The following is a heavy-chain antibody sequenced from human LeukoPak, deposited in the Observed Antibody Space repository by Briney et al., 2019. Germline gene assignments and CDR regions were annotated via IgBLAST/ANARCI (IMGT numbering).Heavy chain of an antibody. D-gene: IGHD2-21*02. J-gene: IGHJ4*02. V-gene: IGHV5-51*01. Sequence: GESLKISCKGSGYSFTSYWIGWVRKMPGKGLGWMGIIYPGDSDTRYSPSFQGQVTISADKSISTAYLQWSSLKASDTAMYYCARQRGGDWNTDYYFDYWGQGTLVTVSS. CDR3: ARQRGGDWNTDYYFDY. CDR1: GYSFTSYW. CDR2: IYPGDSDT.